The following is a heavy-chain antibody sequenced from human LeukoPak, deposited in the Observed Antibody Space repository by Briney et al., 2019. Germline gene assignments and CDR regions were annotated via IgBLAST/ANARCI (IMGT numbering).Heavy chain of an antibody. CDR3: AHSCGGGNSAYFDH. CDR2: IYWDDDK. D-gene: IGHD4-23*01. CDR1: GFSLSTNAVG. V-gene: IGHV2-5*02. J-gene: IGHJ4*02. Sequence: SGPTLVNPTQTLTLTCTFSGFSLSTNAVGVGWIRQPPGEALEWLEVIYWDDDKRYSPSLKSRLTIIKDPSKNQVVLTMTNMDPVDTATYYCAHSCGGGNSAYFDHWGQGTLVTVSS.